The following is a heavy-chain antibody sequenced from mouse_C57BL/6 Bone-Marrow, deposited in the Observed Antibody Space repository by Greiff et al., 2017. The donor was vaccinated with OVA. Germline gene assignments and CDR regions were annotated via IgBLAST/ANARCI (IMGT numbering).Heavy chain of an antibody. CDR1: GYTFTSYW. CDR2: IHPNSGST. J-gene: IGHJ3*01. CDR3: ARWLLHAWFAY. V-gene: IGHV1-64*01. D-gene: IGHD2-3*01. Sequence: VQLQESGAELVKPGASVKLSCKASGYTFTSYWMHWVKQRPGQGLEWIGMIHPNSGSTNYNEKFKSKATLTVDKSSSTAYMQLSSLTSEDSAVYYCARWLLHAWFAYWGQGTLVTVSA.